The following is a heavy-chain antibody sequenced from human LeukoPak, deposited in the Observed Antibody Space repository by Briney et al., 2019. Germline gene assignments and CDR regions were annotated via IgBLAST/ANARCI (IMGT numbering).Heavy chain of an antibody. CDR3: ARSLRYFDPYYMDV. V-gene: IGHV4-4*09. CDR2: IYTSGST. J-gene: IGHJ6*03. D-gene: IGHD3-9*01. CDR1: GGSISSYY. Sequence: PSETLSLTCTVSGGSISSYYWSWIRQPPGKGLEWIGYIYTSGSTNYNPSLKSRVTISVDTSKNQFSLKLSSVTTADTAVYYCARSLRYFDPYYMDVWGKGTTVTVSS.